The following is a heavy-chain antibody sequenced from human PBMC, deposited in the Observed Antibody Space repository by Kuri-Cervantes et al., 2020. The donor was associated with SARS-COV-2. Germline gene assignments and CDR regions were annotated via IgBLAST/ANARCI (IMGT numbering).Heavy chain of an antibody. CDR3: ARVSGYDFWSGTNWFDP. CDR1: GFTFNSYV. CDR2: VSSNGGST. J-gene: IGHJ5*02. V-gene: IGHV3-64*04. Sequence: GESLKISCAASGFTFNSYVMSWVRQAPGKGLEYVSVVSSNGGSTYYADSVKGRFTISRDNSKNTLYLQMNSLRAEDTAVYYCARVSGYDFWSGTNWFDPWGHGTLV. D-gene: IGHD3-3*01.